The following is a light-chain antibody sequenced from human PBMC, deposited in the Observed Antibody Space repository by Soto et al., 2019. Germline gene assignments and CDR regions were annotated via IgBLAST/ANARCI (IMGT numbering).Light chain of an antibody. J-gene: IGKJ5*01. V-gene: IGKV1-5*03. CDR1: QSISSW. CDR2: KAS. Sequence: DLQMTQSPSTLSASVGDRVTITCRASQSISSWLAWYQQKPGKAPKLLIYKASSLESGVPSRFSGRGSGTEFTLTISSLQPDDFATYYCQQYNSYSSTFGQGTRLEIK. CDR3: QQYNSYSST.